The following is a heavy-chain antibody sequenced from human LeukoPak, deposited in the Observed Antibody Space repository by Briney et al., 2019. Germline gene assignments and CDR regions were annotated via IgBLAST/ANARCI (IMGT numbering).Heavy chain of an antibody. V-gene: IGHV4-38-2*02. D-gene: IGHD2-2*01. CDR2: INHSGIT. CDR1: SYSITSSYSSTSSYY. CDR3: ARDVPSGHFDY. J-gene: IGHJ4*02. Sequence: SETLSLTCDVSSYSITSSYSSTSSYYWGWIRQPPGKGLEWIGSINHSGITLYNPSLKSRVTISVDTSKNQFSLKLTSVTAADTAFYYCARDVPSGHFDYWGQGALVTVSS.